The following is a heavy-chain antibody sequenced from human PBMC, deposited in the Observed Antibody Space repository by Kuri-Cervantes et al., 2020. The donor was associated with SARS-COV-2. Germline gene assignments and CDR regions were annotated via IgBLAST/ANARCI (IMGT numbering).Heavy chain of an antibody. CDR1: GFTFSSYA. Sequence: GGSLRLSCAASGFTFSSYAMGWVRQAPGKGLEWVSSISSRGDSTYYADSVRGRFTISRDNSKNTLYLQMNSLRAEDTAVYYCARAPDYGDYYYYGMDVWGQGTTVTVSS. D-gene: IGHD4-17*01. CDR2: ISSRGDST. V-gene: IGHV3-23*01. CDR3: ARAPDYGDYYYYGMDV. J-gene: IGHJ6*02.